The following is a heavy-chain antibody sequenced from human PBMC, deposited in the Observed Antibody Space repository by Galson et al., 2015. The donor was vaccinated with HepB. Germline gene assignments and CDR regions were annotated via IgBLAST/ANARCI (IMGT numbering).Heavy chain of an antibody. J-gene: IGHJ4*02. CDR2: ITGSDGST. Sequence: SLRLSCAVSGFTFSSYAMTWVRQVPGKGLEWVSIITGSDGSTHYAESVEGRFTISRDNSKNTLYLQMNSLRADDSAVYYCAKHHGAATGWPDYWGQGTLVTVSS. CDR1: GFTFSSYA. CDR3: AKHHGAATGWPDY. D-gene: IGHD2-15*01. V-gene: IGHV3-23*01.